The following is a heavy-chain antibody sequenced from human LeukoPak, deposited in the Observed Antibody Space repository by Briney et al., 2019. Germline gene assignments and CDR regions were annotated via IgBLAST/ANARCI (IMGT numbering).Heavy chain of an antibody. J-gene: IGHJ4*02. CDR2: ISGSGGST. CDR3: AKDSRFLSASCLDY. CDR1: GFTFSSYA. V-gene: IGHV3-23*01. Sequence: GGSLRLSCAASGFTFSSYAMSWVRQAPWKGLEWVSAISGSGGSTYYADSVKGRFTIYRDNSRNTLYLHMNSLRAEDTAVYYCAKDSRFLSASCLDYWGQGTLVTVSS. D-gene: IGHD2-2*01.